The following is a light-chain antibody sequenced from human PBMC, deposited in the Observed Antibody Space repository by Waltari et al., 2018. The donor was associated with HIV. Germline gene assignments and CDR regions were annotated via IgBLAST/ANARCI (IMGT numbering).Light chain of an antibody. CDR2: RNH. CDR3: AAWDASLHVL. CDR1: TSNIGSNT. J-gene: IGLJ2*01. V-gene: IGLV1-44*01. Sequence: QSVLTQPPSASGTLGQAVTISCFGSTSNIGSNTVNWYQHLPGAAPKLILFRNHQRPSGVPDRFSGAQSGTSSFLTITGLLSGDEATYYCAAWDASLHVLFGGGTQLTVV.